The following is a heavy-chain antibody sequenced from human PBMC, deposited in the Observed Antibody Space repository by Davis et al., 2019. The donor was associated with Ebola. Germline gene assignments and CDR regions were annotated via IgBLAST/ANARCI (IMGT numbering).Heavy chain of an antibody. Sequence: HSQTLSLTCAISGDSVSTAGWNWIRQSPSSGLEWLGRTYYYRSKWYIDYAESVKGRIIINPDTSKNQLSLQVNSVTPEDTAVYYCARGWLRSKFDYWGRGTLVTVSS. D-gene: IGHD5-12*01. CDR3: ARGWLRSKFDY. J-gene: IGHJ4*02. V-gene: IGHV6-1*01. CDR2: TYYYRSKWYI. CDR1: GDSVSTAG.